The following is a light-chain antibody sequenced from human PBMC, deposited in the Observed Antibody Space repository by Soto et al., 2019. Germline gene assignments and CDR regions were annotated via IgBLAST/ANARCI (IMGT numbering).Light chain of an antibody. V-gene: IGKV1-5*03. J-gene: IGKJ1*01. CDR3: HQYNSHWSLT. Sequence: DIQMTQSPSTLAAFAGDRVTITCRASQKINNWLAWYQQKPGKAPKLLSYQASILQRGVPSRFSGSGVGTEFTLTSSSLQPEDFAMYYCHQYNSHWSLTFGHGTKVEI. CDR1: QKINNW. CDR2: QAS.